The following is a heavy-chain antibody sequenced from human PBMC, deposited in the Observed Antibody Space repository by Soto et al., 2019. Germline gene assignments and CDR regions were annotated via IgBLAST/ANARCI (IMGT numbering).Heavy chain of an antibody. J-gene: IGHJ4*02. Sequence: ASVKVSCKASGYTFTSYGISWVRQAPGQGLEWMGWISAYNGNTNYAQKLQGRVTMTTDTSTSTAYMELRSLRSDDTAVYYCARTTDYDILTGDPDYRGQGXLVTGYS. CDR1: GYTFTSYG. V-gene: IGHV1-18*01. CDR3: ARTTDYDILTGDPDY. D-gene: IGHD3-9*01. CDR2: ISAYNGNT.